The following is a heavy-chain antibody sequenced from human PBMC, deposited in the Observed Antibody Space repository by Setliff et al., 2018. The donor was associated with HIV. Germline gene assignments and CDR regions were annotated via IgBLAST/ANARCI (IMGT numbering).Heavy chain of an antibody. J-gene: IGHJ4*02. Sequence: SETLSLTCTVSGGSINSGSYYWGWIRQPPGKGLEWIASIHYSGSTYDSPSVRSRVAIFVDTSKNQFSLKLSSVTAADTAVYYCARTPGTIWGYDYWGQGTLVTVSS. CDR2: IHYSGST. CDR3: ARTPGTIWGYDY. D-gene: IGHD3-9*01. CDR1: GGSINSGSYY. V-gene: IGHV4-39*07.